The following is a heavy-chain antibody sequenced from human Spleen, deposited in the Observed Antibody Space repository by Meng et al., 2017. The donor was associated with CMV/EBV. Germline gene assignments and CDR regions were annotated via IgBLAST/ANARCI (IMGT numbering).Heavy chain of an antibody. CDR3: ARDPNGDYLGASDM. CDR1: EFTISTYA. CDR2: IFGSGDRI. D-gene: IGHD4-17*01. Sequence: GGSLRLSCAPSEFTISTYAMTWVRQAPGKGLEWVASIFGSGDRIYSADSVKGRFAISRDNSKNTLFLQMNSLRVEDTAVYYCARDPNGDYLGASDMWGQGTMVTVSS. V-gene: IGHV3-23*01. J-gene: IGHJ3*02.